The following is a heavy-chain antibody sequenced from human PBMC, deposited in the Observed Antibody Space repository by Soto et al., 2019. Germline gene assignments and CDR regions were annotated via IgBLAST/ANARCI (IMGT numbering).Heavy chain of an antibody. V-gene: IGHV1-3*01. CDR2: IHAGNGNT. CDR3: ERGLVQTLVPDY. Sequence: ASVKVSFTAYGYTFTSYSMHLVGQAPGQRLEWIGWIHAGNGNTKYSQKFQGRVTITRDTSASTAYMELSSLRSEDTAGYYCERGLVQTLVPDYLRQGSLVTV. J-gene: IGHJ4*02. CDR1: GYTFTSYS. D-gene: IGHD3-10*01.